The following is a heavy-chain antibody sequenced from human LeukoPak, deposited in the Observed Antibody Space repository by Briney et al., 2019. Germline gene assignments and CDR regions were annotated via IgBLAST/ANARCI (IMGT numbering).Heavy chain of an antibody. D-gene: IGHD2-15*01. CDR1: GFTFSSYS. CDR2: ISSSSSYI. Sequence: GSLRLSCAASGFTFSSYSMNWVCQAPGKGLEWVSSISSSSSYIYYADSVKGRFTISRDNAKNSLYLQMNSLRAEDTAVYYCARGCSGGSCYLNDYWGQGTLVTVSS. CDR3: ARGCSGGSCYLNDY. V-gene: IGHV3-21*01. J-gene: IGHJ4*02.